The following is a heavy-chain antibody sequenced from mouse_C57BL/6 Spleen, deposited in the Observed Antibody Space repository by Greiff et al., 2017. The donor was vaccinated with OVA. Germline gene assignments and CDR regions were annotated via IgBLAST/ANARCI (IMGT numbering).Heavy chain of an antibody. V-gene: IGHV5-12*01. J-gene: IGHJ1*03. Sequence: EVKLMESGGGLVQPGGSLKLSCAASGFTFSDYYMYWVRQTPEKRLEWVAYISNGGGSTYYPDTVKGRFTISRDNAKNTLYLQMSRLKSEDTAMYYCARRIYYYGSRYFDVWGTGTTVTVSS. D-gene: IGHD1-1*01. CDR2: ISNGGGST. CDR1: GFTFSDYY. CDR3: ARRIYYYGSRYFDV.